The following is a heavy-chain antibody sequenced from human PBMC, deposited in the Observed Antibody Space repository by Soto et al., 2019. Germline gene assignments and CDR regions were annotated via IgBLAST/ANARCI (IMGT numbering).Heavy chain of an antibody. V-gene: IGHV6-1*01. J-gene: IGHJ4*02. D-gene: IGHD6-13*01. CDR2: TYYRSKWYN. Sequence: SQTLSLTCAISGDSLSSNSAAWNWIRQSPSRGLEWLGRTYYRSKWYNDYAVSVKSRITINPDTSKNQFSLQLNSVTPDDTAVNYCAGGEGYSSTPKALDSWGQGTPVTVSS. CDR3: AGGEGYSSTPKALDS. CDR1: GDSLSSNSAA.